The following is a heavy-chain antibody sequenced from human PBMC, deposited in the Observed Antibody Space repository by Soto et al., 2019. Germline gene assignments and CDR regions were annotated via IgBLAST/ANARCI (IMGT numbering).Heavy chain of an antibody. D-gene: IGHD3-10*01. CDR2: ITSTASAT. V-gene: IGHV3-23*01. CDR1: GFTFSSYA. Sequence: EVQLLESGGGLVQPGGSLRLSCAASGFTFSSYAMSWVRQAPGKGLEWVSGITSTASATYYRDSVKGRFTVSRANSKNTLDLQMNTLRAEDTAGYYCAKTYSRSGGSRNFYVWGQGSMVTVSS. CDR3: AKTYSRSGGSRNFYV. J-gene: IGHJ3*01.